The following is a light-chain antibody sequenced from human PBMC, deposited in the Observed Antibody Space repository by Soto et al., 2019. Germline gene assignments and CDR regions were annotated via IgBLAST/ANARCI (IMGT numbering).Light chain of an antibody. J-gene: IGKJ5*01. CDR1: QSVISS. V-gene: IGKV3D-15*01. Sequence: EIVMTQSPATLSVSPGERATLSCRASQSVISSLAWYQQKPGQAPRLLMYDVSDRATGIPARFSGSGSGTDFTLSISSLEPEDFAVYFCQQYFNWPKTFGQGTRLEIK. CDR2: DVS. CDR3: QQYFNWPKT.